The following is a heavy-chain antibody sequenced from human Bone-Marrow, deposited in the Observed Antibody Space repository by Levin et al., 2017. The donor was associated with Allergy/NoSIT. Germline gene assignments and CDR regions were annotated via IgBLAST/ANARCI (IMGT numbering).Heavy chain of an antibody. D-gene: IGHD4-11*01. CDR1: GFNSHAYG. V-gene: IGHV3-23*01. CDR2: IRGSDDST. Sequence: GESLKISCAVSGFNSHAYGMTWVRQAPGKGLEWVSTIRGSDDSTYYRDSVKGRFIVSRDSSEDTLYLDMHSLRAEDTALYYCATFDYSSYGYYFDYWGQGTPVTVSS. CDR3: ATFDYSSYGYYFDY. J-gene: IGHJ4*02.